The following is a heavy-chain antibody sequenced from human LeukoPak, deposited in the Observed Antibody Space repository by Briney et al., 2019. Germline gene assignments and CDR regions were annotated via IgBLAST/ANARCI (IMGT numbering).Heavy chain of an antibody. Sequence: GGSLRLSCAASGFIFSSYGMHWVRQAPGKGLEWVAAIWYDGSNKYYADSVKGRFTISRDNSKNTLYLQMNSLRAEDTAVYYCARGGGYSGYDFCDYWGQGTLVTVSS. CDR1: GFIFSSYG. V-gene: IGHV3-33*01. D-gene: IGHD5-12*01. CDR2: IWYDGSNK. CDR3: ARGGGYSGYDFCDY. J-gene: IGHJ4*02.